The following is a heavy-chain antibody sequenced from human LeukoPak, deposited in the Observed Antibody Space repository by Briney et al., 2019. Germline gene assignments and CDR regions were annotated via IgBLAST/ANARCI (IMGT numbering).Heavy chain of an antibody. J-gene: IGHJ4*02. V-gene: IGHV4-34*01. CDR2: TNHSGST. CDR1: GGSFSGYY. D-gene: IGHD3-22*01. CDR3: AGAYYYDSSGYYYFDY. Sequence: PSETLSLTCAVYGGSFSGYYWSWIRQPPGKGLEWIGETNHSGSTNYNPSLKSRVTISVDTSKNQFSLKLSSVTAADTAVYYCAGAYYYDSSGYYYFDYWGQGTLVTVSS.